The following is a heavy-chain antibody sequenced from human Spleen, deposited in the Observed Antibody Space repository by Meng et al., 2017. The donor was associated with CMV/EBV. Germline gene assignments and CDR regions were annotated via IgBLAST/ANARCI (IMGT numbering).Heavy chain of an antibody. CDR2: IYPGDSDT. D-gene: IGHD3-10*01. Sequence: GGSLRLSCKGSGYSFTSYWIGWVRQMPGKGLEWMGIIYPGDSDTRYSPSFQGQVTISADKSISTAYLQWSSLKASDTAMYYCARAFYGSGSYYKHYYYYGMDVWGQGTTVTVSS. CDR1: GYSFTSYW. V-gene: IGHV5-51*01. CDR3: ARAFYGSGSYYKHYYYYGMDV. J-gene: IGHJ6*02.